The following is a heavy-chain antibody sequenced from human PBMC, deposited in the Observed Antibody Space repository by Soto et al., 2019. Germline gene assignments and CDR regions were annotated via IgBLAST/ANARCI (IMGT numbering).Heavy chain of an antibody. CDR3: AGRAGNRP. Sequence: EVQLVESGGGLVKPGGSLRLSCAASGFTFSSYSMNWVRQAPGKGLEWVSSISSSSSYIYYADSVKGRFTISRDNAKYSLYLQMNGLRAEETDVYYCAGRAGNRPWGQGTLVTVSS. V-gene: IGHV3-21*01. CDR2: ISSSSSYI. CDR1: GFTFSSYS. J-gene: IGHJ5*02.